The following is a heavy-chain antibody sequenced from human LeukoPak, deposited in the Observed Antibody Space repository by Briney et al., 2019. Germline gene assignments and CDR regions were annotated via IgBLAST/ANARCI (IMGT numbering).Heavy chain of an antibody. CDR1: GGSISSSSYY. D-gene: IGHD5-24*01. CDR2: IYYSGST. V-gene: IGHV4-39*02. J-gene: IGHJ4*02. Sequence: PSETLSLTCTVSGGSISSSSYYWGWIRQPPGEGLGWIGSIYYSGSTYYNPSLKSRVTISVDTSKNQFSLKLSSVTAADTAVYYCARERPRDGYKLFDYWGQGTPVTVSS. CDR3: ARERPRDGYKLFDY.